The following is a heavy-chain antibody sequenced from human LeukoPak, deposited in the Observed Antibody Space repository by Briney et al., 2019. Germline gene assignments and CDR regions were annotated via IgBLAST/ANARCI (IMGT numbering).Heavy chain of an antibody. CDR1: GGTFSSYA. D-gene: IGHD2-2*01. J-gene: IGHJ4*02. V-gene: IGHV1-69*05. CDR3: ARGDPTYCSSTSCYYY. Sequence: ASVKVSCKASGGTFSSYAISWVRQAPGQGLEWMGGIIPIFGTANYAQKFQGRVTITTDESTSTAYMELSSLRSEDTAVYYCARGDPTYCSSTSCYYYWGQGTLVTVSS. CDR2: IIPIFGTA.